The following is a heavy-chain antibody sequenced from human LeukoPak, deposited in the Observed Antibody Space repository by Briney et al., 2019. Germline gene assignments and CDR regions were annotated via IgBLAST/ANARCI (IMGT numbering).Heavy chain of an antibody. CDR1: GFTFSNYW. Sequence: PGGSLRLSCAASGFTFSNYWMIWVRQAPGKGLEWVSAISNDGGGTTYADFVKGRFTISRDNSKNTLFLQMDSLRAEDTALYYCAKGSSGYFFDLWGQGTLVTVSS. D-gene: IGHD3-22*01. CDR2: ISNDGGGT. V-gene: IGHV3-23*01. CDR3: AKGSSGYFFDL. J-gene: IGHJ4*02.